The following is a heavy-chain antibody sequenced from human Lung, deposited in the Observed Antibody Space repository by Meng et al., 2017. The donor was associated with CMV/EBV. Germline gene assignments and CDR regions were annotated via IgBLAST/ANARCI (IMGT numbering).Heavy chain of an antibody. J-gene: IGHJ4*02. Sequence: VSGVSTSSGDSYGSWIRQPPGKGLEWIGYIYESGSTSYNPSLESRVTISVDTSKNQFSLKVMSVTAADTAVYYCAREGTNSYYFDYWGQGTLVTVSS. CDR2: IYESGST. D-gene: IGHD1-14*01. V-gene: IGHV4-30-4*01. CDR1: GVSTSSGDSY. CDR3: AREGTNSYYFDY.